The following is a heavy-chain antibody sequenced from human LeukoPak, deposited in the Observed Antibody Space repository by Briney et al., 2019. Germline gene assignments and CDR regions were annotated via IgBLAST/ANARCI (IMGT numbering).Heavy chain of an antibody. V-gene: IGHV4-34*01. J-gene: IGHJ6*03. Sequence: TLSLTCAVYGGSFSGYYWSWLRQPPGKGLEWIGEINHSGSTNYNPSLKSRVTISVDTSKNQFSLKLSSVTAADTAVYYCARTGGSFYFYYYMDVWGKGTTLTVSS. CDR1: GGSFSGYY. D-gene: IGHD1-26*01. CDR3: ARTGGSFYFYYYMDV. CDR2: INHSGST.